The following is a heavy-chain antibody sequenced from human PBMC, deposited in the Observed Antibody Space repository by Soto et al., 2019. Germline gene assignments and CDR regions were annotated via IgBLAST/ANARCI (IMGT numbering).Heavy chain of an antibody. J-gene: IGHJ4*02. V-gene: IGHV1-69*08. D-gene: IGHD3-10*01. Sequence: QVQLVQSGAEVKKPGSSVKVSCKASGGTFSSYTISWVRQAPGQGLEWMGRIIPILSIANYAQKFQGRVTITADKSTGTAYMELSSLRSDDTAVYYCAREEYYYGSGAFFDYWGQGTLVTVSS. CDR1: GGTFSSYT. CDR2: IIPILSIA. CDR3: AREEYYYGSGAFFDY.